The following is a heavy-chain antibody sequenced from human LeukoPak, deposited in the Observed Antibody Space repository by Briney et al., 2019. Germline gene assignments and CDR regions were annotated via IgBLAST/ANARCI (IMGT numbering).Heavy chain of an antibody. Sequence: PGGPLRLSCAASGFTFSSYAMSWVRQAPGKGLEWVSAISNSGFSTYYADSVKGRFTISRDNSKNTLYLQMNSLRAEDTAVYYCLSYCSSTSCYESNWFDPWGQGTLVTVSS. CDR1: GFTFSSYA. D-gene: IGHD2-2*01. V-gene: IGHV3-23*01. CDR2: ISNSGFST. CDR3: LSYCSSTSCYESNWFDP. J-gene: IGHJ5*02.